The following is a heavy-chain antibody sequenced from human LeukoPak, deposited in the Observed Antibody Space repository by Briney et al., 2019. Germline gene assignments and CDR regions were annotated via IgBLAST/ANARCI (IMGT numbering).Heavy chain of an antibody. J-gene: IGHJ4*02. Sequence: GGSLRLSCAASGFTLSTYGMTWVRQAPGKGLEWVAVISYDGSNKYYADSVKGRFTISRDNSKNTLYLQMNSLRAEDAAMYYCARDQSSGWGFDYWGQGTLVTVSS. D-gene: IGHD6-25*01. CDR1: GFTLSTYG. CDR2: ISYDGSNK. CDR3: ARDQSSGWGFDY. V-gene: IGHV3-30*03.